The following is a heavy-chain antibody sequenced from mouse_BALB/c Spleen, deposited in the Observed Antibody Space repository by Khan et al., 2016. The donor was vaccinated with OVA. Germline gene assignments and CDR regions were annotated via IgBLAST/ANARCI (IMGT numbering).Heavy chain of an antibody. Sequence: EVQLVESGPGLVKPSQSLSLTCTVTGYSITSGYAWNWLRQFPGNKLEWMGYISYSGGTRYNPSLKSRISITRDTSKNQFFLQLNSVNTEDTATCYCARGNNDGGYFDYWGQGTTLTVPS. CDR1: GYSITSGYA. J-gene: IGHJ2*01. V-gene: IGHV3-2*02. D-gene: IGHD1-3*01. CDR2: ISYSGGT. CDR3: ARGNNDGGYFDY.